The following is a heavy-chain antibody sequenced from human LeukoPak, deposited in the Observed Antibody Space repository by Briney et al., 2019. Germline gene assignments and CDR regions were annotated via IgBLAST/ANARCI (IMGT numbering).Heavy chain of an antibody. D-gene: IGHD3-10*02. Sequence: PGGSLRLSCAASGFTFSTYGMHWVRQAPGKGLEWVSFLRFDATSRYYAESVKGRFTISRDNSKNTLYLQMNSLRAEDTAVYYCAELGITMIGGVWGKGTTVTISS. CDR2: LRFDATSR. V-gene: IGHV3-30*02. J-gene: IGHJ6*04. CDR1: GFTFSTYG. CDR3: AELGITMIGGV.